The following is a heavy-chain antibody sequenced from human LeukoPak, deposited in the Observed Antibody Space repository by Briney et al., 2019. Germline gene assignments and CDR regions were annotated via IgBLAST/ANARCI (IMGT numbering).Heavy chain of an antibody. D-gene: IGHD5-24*01. CDR1: GFTFSSYA. Sequence: GGSLRLSCSASGFTFSSYAMHWVRQAPGKGLEYVSAISSNGGSTYYADSVKGRFTISRDNSKNTLYLQMSSLRAEDTAVYYCVKDLRDGYNSDIFDYWGQGTLVTVSP. J-gene: IGHJ4*02. CDR3: VKDLRDGYNSDIFDY. V-gene: IGHV3-64D*09. CDR2: ISSNGGST.